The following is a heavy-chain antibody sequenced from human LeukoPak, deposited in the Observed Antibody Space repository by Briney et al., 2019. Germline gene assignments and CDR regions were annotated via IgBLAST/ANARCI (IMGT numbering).Heavy chain of an antibody. J-gene: IGHJ6*03. Sequence: SETLSLTCTVSGGSISSSGWSWIRQAPGKGLEWIGYISDSGSTKYNPSLKSRVIISVDTSKNHFSLELSSVTAADTAVYFCARGRVSSSSWYSTYYYYFYMDVWGKGTTVTVSS. D-gene: IGHD6-13*01. CDR2: ISDSGST. CDR1: GGSISSSG. V-gene: IGHV4-59*01. CDR3: ARGRVSSSSWYSTYYYYFYMDV.